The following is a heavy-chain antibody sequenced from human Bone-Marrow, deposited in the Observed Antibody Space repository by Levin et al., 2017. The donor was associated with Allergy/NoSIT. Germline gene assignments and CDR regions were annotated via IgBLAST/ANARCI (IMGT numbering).Heavy chain of an antibody. Sequence: SQTLSLTCAVSNYSISSGFHWGWIRQPPGKGLEWIGSIDQSGNTYYSPSLKSRVTISVDTSKNQFSLRLTSVSAADTAVYYCARGVYYYYYMDVWGKGTTVTVSS. J-gene: IGHJ6*03. CDR3: ARGVYYYYYMDV. CDR1: NYSISSGFH. CDR2: IDQSGNT. V-gene: IGHV4-38-2*01.